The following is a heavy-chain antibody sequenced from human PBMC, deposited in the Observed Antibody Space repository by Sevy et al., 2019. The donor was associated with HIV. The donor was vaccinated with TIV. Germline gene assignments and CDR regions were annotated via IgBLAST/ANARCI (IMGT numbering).Heavy chain of an antibody. CDR2: IHSGGKI. J-gene: IGHJ6*02. D-gene: IGHD2-15*01. V-gene: IGHV3-53*01. CDR3: AGEDIVLGEDNYYGIDV. Sequence: GGSLRLSCAASGFSVSSNYMSWVRQAPGKGPEWVSVIHSGGKISYADSVQGRFTISRDNSKNTLYLQMNSLGAEDTAVYYCAGEDIVLGEDNYYGIDVWGQGTTVTVSS. CDR1: GFSVSSNY.